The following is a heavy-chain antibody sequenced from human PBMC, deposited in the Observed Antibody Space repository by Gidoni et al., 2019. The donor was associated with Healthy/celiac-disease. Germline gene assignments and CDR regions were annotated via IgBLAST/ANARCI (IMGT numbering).Heavy chain of an antibody. V-gene: IGHV4-4*01. J-gene: IGHJ4*02. CDR3: ARVMEDSSSWQDPFDY. CDR1: GGSISSSNW. Sequence: QVQLQESCPGLVKPSGTLSLTCAVSGGSISSSNWWSWVRQPPGKGLEWIGEIYHSGSTNYNPSRKSRFTISVDKSKNQFSLKLSSVTAADTAVYCCARVMEDSSSWQDPFDYWGQGTLVTVSS. CDR2: IYHSGST. D-gene: IGHD6-13*01.